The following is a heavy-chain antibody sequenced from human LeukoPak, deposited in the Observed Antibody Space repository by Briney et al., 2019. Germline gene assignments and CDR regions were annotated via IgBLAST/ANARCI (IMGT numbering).Heavy chain of an antibody. CDR3: GKGSLAVAATPLDF. CDR1: GFDFSNSF. V-gene: IGHV3-11*01. Sequence: GGSLRLSCTASGFDFSNSFMSWVRQAPGKGLEWISYISSRSTTMYYADSVKGRFTISRDNGKNTVYLQMNNLRVDDTAVFYCGKGSLAVAATPLDFWGQGTLVTVSS. CDR2: ISSRSTTM. J-gene: IGHJ4*02. D-gene: IGHD6-19*01.